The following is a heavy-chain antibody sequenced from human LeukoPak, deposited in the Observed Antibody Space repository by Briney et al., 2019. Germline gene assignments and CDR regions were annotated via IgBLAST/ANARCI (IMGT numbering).Heavy chain of an antibody. CDR2: IIPIFGTA. CDR3: VRTLDDSYYYYYGMDV. Sequence: SVKVSCEASGYTFTGYYMHWVRQAPGQGLEWMGGIIPIFGTAIYAQKFQGRVTITADESTSTAYMELSSLRSEDTAVYYCVRTLDDSYYYYYGMDVWGQGTTVTVSS. V-gene: IGHV1-69*13. D-gene: IGHD2-15*01. J-gene: IGHJ6*02. CDR1: GYTFTGYY.